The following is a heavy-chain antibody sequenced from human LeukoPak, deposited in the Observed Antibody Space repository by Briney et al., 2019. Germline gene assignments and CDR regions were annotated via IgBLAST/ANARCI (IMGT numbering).Heavy chain of an antibody. CDR3: MRVPTSGSDYCRSTRCPPPDY. J-gene: IGHJ4*02. V-gene: IGHV3-30-3*01. D-gene: IGHD2-2*01. CDR2: ISYDGSNK. CDR1: GFTFSSYA. Sequence: GGSLRLSCAASGFTFSSYAMHWVRQAPGKGLEWVAVISYDGSNKYYADSVKGRFTISRDNSKNTLHLQMNSLRAEDTALYYCMRVPTSGSDYCRSTRCPPPDYWGQGTLVTVSS.